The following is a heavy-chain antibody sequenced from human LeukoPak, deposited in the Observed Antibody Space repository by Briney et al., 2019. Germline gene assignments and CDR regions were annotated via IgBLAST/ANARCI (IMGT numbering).Heavy chain of an antibody. J-gene: IGHJ4*02. D-gene: IGHD2-15*01. CDR2: ISDRGST. CDR3: ARDVCSGGTCYLDY. Sequence: PSETLSLTCSVSGDSMSKYYWTWIRQPPRKALQSIGYISDRGSTYYSPSLKSRATISADTSKNQISLKLTSVSAADTAVYYCARDVCSGGTCYLDYWGRGTLVSVSS. CDR1: GDSMSKYY. V-gene: IGHV4-59*01.